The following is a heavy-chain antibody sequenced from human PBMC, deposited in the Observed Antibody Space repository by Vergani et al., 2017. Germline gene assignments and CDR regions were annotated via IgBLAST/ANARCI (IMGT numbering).Heavy chain of an antibody. CDR1: GGTFNIYS. CDR2: ITPFFPTG. D-gene: IGHD7-27*01. V-gene: IGHV1-69*12. Sequence: QVQLVQSGAEVKKPGSSVKVSCKASGGTFNIYSVSWLRQAPGQGPEWMGGITPFFPTGHYAQKFQGRVTITADESATTVYMELSSLRSEATAVYYCASPRTAENLPKPLYYFYGLDVWGQGTTVTVSS. J-gene: IGHJ6*02. CDR3: ASPRTAENLPKPLYYFYGLDV.